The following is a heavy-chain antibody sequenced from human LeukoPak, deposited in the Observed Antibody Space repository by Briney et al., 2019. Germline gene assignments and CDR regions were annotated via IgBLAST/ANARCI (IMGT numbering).Heavy chain of an antibody. J-gene: IGHJ5*02. D-gene: IGHD6-6*01. CDR1: GGSISNYY. Sequence: PSETLSLACTVSGGSISNYYWSWIRQPPGKGLEWIGYIYYSGSTNYNPSLKSRVTMSVDTSKNQFSLKLSSVTAADTAVYYCAKLVQEDWFDPWGQGTLVTVSS. CDR3: AKLVQEDWFDP. V-gene: IGHV4-59*08. CDR2: IYYSGST.